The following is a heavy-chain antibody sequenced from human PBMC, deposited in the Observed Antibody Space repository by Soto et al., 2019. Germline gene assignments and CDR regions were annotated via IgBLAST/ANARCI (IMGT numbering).Heavy chain of an antibody. Sequence: EVPLVESGGGLVKPGGSLRLSCAASGFTFSNAWMSWVRQAPGKGLEWVGRIKSKTDGGTTDYAAPVKGRFTISRDDSKHTLYLQMNSLKTEDTAVYYCTTDRYGDYVRAFDIWGQGTMVTVSS. CDR1: GFTFSNAW. D-gene: IGHD4-17*01. CDR3: TTDRYGDYVRAFDI. CDR2: IKSKTDGGTT. J-gene: IGHJ3*02. V-gene: IGHV3-15*01.